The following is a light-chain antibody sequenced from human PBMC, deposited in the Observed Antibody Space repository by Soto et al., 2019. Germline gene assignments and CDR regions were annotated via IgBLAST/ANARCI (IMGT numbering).Light chain of an antibody. V-gene: IGKV1-12*01. CDR3: QQDSRFPPA. CDR1: QAIDSW. Sequence: DIQMTQSPSSVSASVGDRVTITCRASQAIDSWLAWYQQKPGEAPKLLIFTGSLLHSGVPPRFSGSGSGTDFHLTISSLAAEEFATYYCQQDSRFPPAFRQGTKV. J-gene: IGKJ1*01. CDR2: TGS.